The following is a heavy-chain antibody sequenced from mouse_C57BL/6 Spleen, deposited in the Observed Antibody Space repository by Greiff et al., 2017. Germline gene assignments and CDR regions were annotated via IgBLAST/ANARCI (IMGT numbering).Heavy chain of an antibody. CDR3: AKCDYGSLYLYFDV. V-gene: IGHV2-5*01. Sequence: QVQLQQSGPGLVQPSQCLSITCTVSGFSLTSYGVHWVRQSPGKGLEWMGVIWRGGSTDYNAAFMSRLCITKDNSKRQVFFKMSSLQADDAAIYYCAKCDYGSLYLYFDVWGTGTTVTVSS. J-gene: IGHJ1*03. D-gene: IGHD1-1*01. CDR2: IWRGGST. CDR1: GFSLTSYG.